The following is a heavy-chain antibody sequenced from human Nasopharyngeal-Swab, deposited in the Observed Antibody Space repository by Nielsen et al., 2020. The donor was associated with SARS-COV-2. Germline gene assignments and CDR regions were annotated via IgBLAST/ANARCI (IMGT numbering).Heavy chain of an antibody. D-gene: IGHD3-22*01. Sequence: SETLSLTCSVSGGSISRYYWTWIRQPPGQGLDWIGYISYSGSTNYNPSLKRRVTISVDTSKNQFSLKLSSVTAADTAVYYCARVPKGYDSSGYYYYYGMDVWGQGTTVTVSS. CDR1: GGSISRYY. J-gene: IGHJ6*02. CDR3: ARVPKGYDSSGYYYYYGMDV. V-gene: IGHV4-59*01. CDR2: ISYSGST.